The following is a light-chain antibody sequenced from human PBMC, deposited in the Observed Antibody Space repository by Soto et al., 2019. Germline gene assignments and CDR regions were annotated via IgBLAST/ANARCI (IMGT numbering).Light chain of an antibody. CDR1: SSDVGGYNC. V-gene: IGLV2-14*01. J-gene: IGLJ1*01. CDR2: NVL. Sequence: ALTQPASVSGSPGQSITISCTGSSSDVGGYNCVAWYQQHPGKAPKLIIYNVLNRPSGVSDRFSGSKSGNTASLTISGLRAEDEADYYCYSHRTGSAYVFVSGTKVTVL. CDR3: YSHRTGSAYV.